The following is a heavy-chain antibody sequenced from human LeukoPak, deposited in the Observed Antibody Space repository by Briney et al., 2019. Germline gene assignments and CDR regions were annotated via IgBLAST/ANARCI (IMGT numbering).Heavy chain of an antibody. V-gene: IGHV1-69*02. Sequence: SVKVSRKASGGTFSSYTISWVRQAPGQGLEWMGRIIPILGIANYAQKFQGRVTITADKSTSTAYMELSSLRSEDTAVYYCASGYYDFWSGYGLGAWGQGTPVTVSS. D-gene: IGHD3-3*01. J-gene: IGHJ5*02. CDR2: IIPILGIA. CDR1: GGTFSSYT. CDR3: ASGYYDFWSGYGLGA.